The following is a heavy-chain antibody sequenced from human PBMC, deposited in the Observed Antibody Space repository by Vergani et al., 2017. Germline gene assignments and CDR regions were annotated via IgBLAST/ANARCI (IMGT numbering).Heavy chain of an antibody. Sequence: QVQLQESGPGLVKPSETLSLTCTVSGGSISSYYWSWIRQPPGKGLEWIGYIYYSGSTNYNPSLMSRVTISVDTSKNQFSLKLSSVTAADTAVYYCARELERRGRDYYYMDVWGKGTTVTVSS. CDR2: IYYSGST. CDR3: ARELERRGRDYYYMDV. J-gene: IGHJ6*03. V-gene: IGHV4-59*01. CDR1: GGSISSYY. D-gene: IGHD1-1*01.